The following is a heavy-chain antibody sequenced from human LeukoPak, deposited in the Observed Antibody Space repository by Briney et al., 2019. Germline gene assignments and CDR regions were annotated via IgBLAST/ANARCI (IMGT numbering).Heavy chain of an antibody. J-gene: IGHJ4*02. CDR2: IWYDGSNK. D-gene: IGHD6-19*01. CDR1: GFTFSSYG. Sequence: GGSLRLSCAASGFTFSSYGMHWVRQAPGKGLKWVAVIWYDGSNKYYADSVKGRFTISRDNSKNTLYLQMNSLRAEDTAVYYCAKELQAGWYYFDYWGQGTLVTVSS. V-gene: IGHV3-33*06. CDR3: AKELQAGWYYFDY.